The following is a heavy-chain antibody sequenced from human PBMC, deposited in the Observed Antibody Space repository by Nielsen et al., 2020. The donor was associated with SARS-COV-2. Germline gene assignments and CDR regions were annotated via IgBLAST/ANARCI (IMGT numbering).Heavy chain of an antibody. D-gene: IGHD6-19*01. J-gene: IGHJ4*02. V-gene: IGHV3-15*01. CDR3: AREGYSSGWYAIDY. CDR1: EFTFSNAW. CDR2: IKSKTEGGTT. Sequence: GESLKISCVASEFTFSNAWMSWVRQAPGKGLEWVGRIKSKTEGGTTDYAAPVKGRFTISRDDSKNTVYLQMNTLKSEDTAVYYCAREGYSSGWYAIDYWGQGTLVTVSS.